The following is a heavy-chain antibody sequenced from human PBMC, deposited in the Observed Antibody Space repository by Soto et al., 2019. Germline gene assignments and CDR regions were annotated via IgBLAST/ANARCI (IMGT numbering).Heavy chain of an antibody. Sequence: EVQLVESGGGLVQPGGSLRLSCAASGFSFRNFEMNWVRQAPGKGLEWVSYIDATSSIIYYADSVKGRFTIARDNSKNSLFLQVNSLRAEDTAVYYCARDRWHANRYPGAFDIWGRGTMDTVSS. CDR2: IDATSSII. D-gene: IGHD1-20*01. CDR3: ARDRWHANRYPGAFDI. CDR1: GFSFRNFE. J-gene: IGHJ3*02. V-gene: IGHV3-48*03.